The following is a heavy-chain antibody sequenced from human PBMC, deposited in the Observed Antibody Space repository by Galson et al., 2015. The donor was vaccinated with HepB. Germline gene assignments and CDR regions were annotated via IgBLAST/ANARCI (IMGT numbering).Heavy chain of an antibody. D-gene: IGHD2-2*01. J-gene: IGHJ4*02. Sequence: SLRLSCAASGFTFSRYSMSWVRQAPGKGLEWVSAISGSGGSTYYADSVKGRFTISRDNSKNTLYLQMNSLRAEDTAVYYCAKGQRVYQLLYYFDYWGQGTLVTVSS. V-gene: IGHV3-23*01. CDR2: ISGSGGST. CDR3: AKGQRVYQLLYYFDY. CDR1: GFTFSRYS.